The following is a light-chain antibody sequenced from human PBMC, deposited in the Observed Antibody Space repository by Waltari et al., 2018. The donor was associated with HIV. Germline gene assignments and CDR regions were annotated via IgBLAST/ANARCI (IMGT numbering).Light chain of an antibody. V-gene: IGLV8-61*01. CDR3: LLYMASGRV. Sequence: QTLVTQEPSFSVSPGGTITLTCGLSYGSVSSAYSPSWYQQTTGQPPRTLIYNTDTRSSGVPDRFSGSIGGNKAALTITGAQSEDESDYYCLLYMASGRVFGGGTRLTVL. CDR2: NTD. J-gene: IGLJ3*02. CDR1: YGSVSSAYS.